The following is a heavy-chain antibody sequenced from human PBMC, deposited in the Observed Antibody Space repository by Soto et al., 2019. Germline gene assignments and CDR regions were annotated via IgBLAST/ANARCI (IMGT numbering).Heavy chain of an antibody. D-gene: IGHD6-13*01. J-gene: IGHJ4*02. CDR3: ARGSIAAAGFYFDY. V-gene: IGHV4-34*01. Sequence: QVQLQQWGAGLLKPSETLSLTCAVYGGSFSGYYWTWIRQPPGKGLEWIGEITHSGRTNYNPSLKSRVTXXVXTXXKQFSLKVSSVTAADTAVYYCARGSIAAAGFYFDYWGQGTLVTVSS. CDR1: GGSFSGYY. CDR2: ITHSGRT.